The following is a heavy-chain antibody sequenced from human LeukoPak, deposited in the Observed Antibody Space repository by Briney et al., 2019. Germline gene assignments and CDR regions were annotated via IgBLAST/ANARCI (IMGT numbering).Heavy chain of an antibody. CDR2: IYYSGST. CDR1: GGSISSGGYS. V-gene: IGHV4-30-4*07. CDR3: ARSPPQQLEHLGP. D-gene: IGHD6-13*01. J-gene: IGHJ5*02. Sequence: NPSETLSLTCAVSGGSISSGGYSWSWIRQPPGKGLEWIGYIYYSGSTYYNPSLKSRVTISVDTSKNQFSLKLSSVTAADTAVYYCARSPPQQLEHLGPWGQGTLVTVSS.